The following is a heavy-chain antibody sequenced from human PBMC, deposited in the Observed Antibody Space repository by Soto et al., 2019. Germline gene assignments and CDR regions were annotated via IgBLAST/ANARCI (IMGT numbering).Heavy chain of an antibody. CDR3: ARTYWSGWGRRLFDS. D-gene: IGHD3-3*01. CDR1: GGSISSYY. Sequence: PSETLSLTCTVSGGSISSYYWSWIRQPPGKGLEWIGYIYYSGSTNYNPSLKSRVTISVDTSKNHFSPKLSSVTAADTAVYYCARTYWSGWGRRLFDSWRQGALVTV. CDR2: IYYSGST. V-gene: IGHV4-59*08. J-gene: IGHJ4*02.